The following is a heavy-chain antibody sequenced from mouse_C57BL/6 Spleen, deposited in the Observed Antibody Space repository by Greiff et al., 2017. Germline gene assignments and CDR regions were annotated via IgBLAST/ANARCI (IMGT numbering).Heavy chain of an antibody. V-gene: IGHV1-61*01. D-gene: IGHD2-5*01. Sequence: QVQLQQPGAELVRPGSSVKLSCKASGYTFTSYWMDWVKQRPGQGLEWIGNIYPSDSETHYNQKFKDKATLTVDKSSSTAYMQLSSLTSEDSAVYYCARSRAYYSTNWYFDVWGTGTTVTVSS. J-gene: IGHJ1*03. CDR1: GYTFTSYW. CDR2: IYPSDSET. CDR3: ARSRAYYSTNWYFDV.